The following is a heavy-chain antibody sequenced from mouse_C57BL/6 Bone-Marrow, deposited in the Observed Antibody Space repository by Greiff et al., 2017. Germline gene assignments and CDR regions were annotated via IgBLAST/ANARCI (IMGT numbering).Heavy chain of an antibody. Sequence: QVQLQQSDAELVKPGASVKISCKVSGYTFTDHTIHWMKQRPEQGLEWIGYIYPRDGSTKYNEKFKGKATLTADKSSSTAYMQLNSRTSEDSAVYFCARPHYYGSSYDWFAYWGQGTLVTVSA. CDR2: IYPRDGST. D-gene: IGHD1-1*01. CDR1: GYTFTDHT. V-gene: IGHV1-78*01. J-gene: IGHJ3*01. CDR3: ARPHYYGSSYDWFAY.